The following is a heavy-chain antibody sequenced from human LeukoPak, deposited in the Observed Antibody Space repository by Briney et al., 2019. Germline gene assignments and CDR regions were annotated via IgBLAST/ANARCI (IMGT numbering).Heavy chain of an antibody. CDR3: VRDWGYDSSGYWQKYFDS. J-gene: IGHJ4*02. Sequence: PGGSLRLSCAASGFTFSSYVMHWVRQAPGKGLGWVAIIPYDGSNEYYADSVKGRFTISRDNSKNTLHLQMNSLRAEDTAVYYCVRDWGYDSSGYWQKYFDSWGQGTLVTVSS. V-gene: IGHV3-30*04. CDR2: IPYDGSNE. CDR1: GFTFSSYV. D-gene: IGHD3-22*01.